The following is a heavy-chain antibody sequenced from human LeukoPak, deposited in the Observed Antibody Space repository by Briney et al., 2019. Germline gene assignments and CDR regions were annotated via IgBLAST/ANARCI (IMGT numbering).Heavy chain of an antibody. V-gene: IGHV3-23*01. CDR3: ARDHGFGGAQGNNWFDP. CDR1: GFTFSSYA. CDR2: ISGSGGST. J-gene: IGHJ5*02. D-gene: IGHD2-21*01. Sequence: PGGSLRLSCAASGFTFSSYAMSWVRQAPGKGLEWVSAISGSGGSTYYADSVKGRFTISRDNSKNTLYLQMNSLRAEDTAVYYCARDHGFGGAQGNNWFDPWGQGTLVTVSS.